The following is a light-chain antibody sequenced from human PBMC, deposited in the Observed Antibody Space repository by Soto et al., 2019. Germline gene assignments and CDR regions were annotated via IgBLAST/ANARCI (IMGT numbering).Light chain of an antibody. Sequence: DIQMTQSPSTLSASVGDRVTITCRASQSMNDWLAWYQQKPGKAPKVLIYDASSLQSGVPSRFSGSASWTEFTRPSGSLKPDYFATYSCLRYYAFSQTFGQGTKVEI. CDR3: LRYYAFSQT. V-gene: IGKV1-5*01. CDR1: QSMNDW. J-gene: IGKJ1*01. CDR2: DAS.